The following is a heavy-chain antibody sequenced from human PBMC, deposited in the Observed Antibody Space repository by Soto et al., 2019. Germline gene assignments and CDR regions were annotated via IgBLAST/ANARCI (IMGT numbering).Heavy chain of an antibody. CDR1: GFTFSAFE. D-gene: IGHD1-1*01. CDR3: ARESGGTGLDV. J-gene: IGHJ6*02. CDR2: IYNSGSTM. V-gene: IGHV3-48*03. Sequence: LSCAASGFTFSAFEMNWVRQAPGKGLEWLSYIYNSGSTMTYADSVKGRFAISRDNAKNSLYLQMYSLRAEDTAVYYCARESGGTGLDVWGQGTTVTVSS.